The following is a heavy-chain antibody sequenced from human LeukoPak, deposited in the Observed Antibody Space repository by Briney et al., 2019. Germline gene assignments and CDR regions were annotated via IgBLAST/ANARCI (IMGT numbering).Heavy chain of an antibody. CDR3: ARASYGDYGPNFDY. Sequence: SETLSLTCIVSGDYVSRKNHWNWIRQPPGKGLEWIGYIYYSGSTNYNPSLKSRVTISVDTSKNQFSLKLSSVTAADTAVYYCARASYGDYGPNFDYWGQGTLVTVSS. CDR2: IYYSGST. J-gene: IGHJ4*02. D-gene: IGHD4-17*01. CDR1: GDYVSRKNH. V-gene: IGHV4-61*01.